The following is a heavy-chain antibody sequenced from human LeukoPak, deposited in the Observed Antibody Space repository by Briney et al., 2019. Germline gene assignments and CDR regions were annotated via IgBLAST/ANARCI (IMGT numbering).Heavy chain of an antibody. CDR3: ARDSSSWYSLQYYYYMDV. Sequence: PGGSLRLSCAASGFTFSSYSINWVRQAPGKGLEWVSSISSSSSYIYYADSVKGRFTISRDNAKNSLYLQMNSLRAEDTAVYYCARDSSSWYSLQYYYYMDVWGKGTTVTVSS. CDR2: ISSSSSYI. V-gene: IGHV3-21*01. D-gene: IGHD6-13*01. J-gene: IGHJ6*03. CDR1: GFTFSSYS.